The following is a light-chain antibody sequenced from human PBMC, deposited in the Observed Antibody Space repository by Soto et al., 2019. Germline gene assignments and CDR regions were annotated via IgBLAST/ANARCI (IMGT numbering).Light chain of an antibody. J-gene: IGKJ1*01. CDR2: GAS. Sequence: EIVLTQSPCTLSLSPGERATLSCRASQSVSSSYLAWYQQKPGQAPRLLIYGASSRATGIPDRFSGSGSGTDFTLTISRLEPEDFAVYYCQLYGTFGQGTKVDIK. CDR3: QLYGT. V-gene: IGKV3-20*01. CDR1: QSVSSSY.